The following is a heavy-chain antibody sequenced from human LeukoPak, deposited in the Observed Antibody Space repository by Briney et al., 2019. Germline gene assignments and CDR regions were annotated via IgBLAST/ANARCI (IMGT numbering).Heavy chain of an antibody. CDR2: IYYSGST. J-gene: IGHJ4*02. CDR3: ARDRWDYDYVWGSYRYGPYFDC. V-gene: IGHV4-59*01. Sequence: PSETLSLTCTVSGGSISSYYWSWIRQPPGKGLEGIVYIYYSGSTNYHPSLKSRVTISVGTSKNQFSLKLSSVTAADTAVYYCARDRWDYDYVWGSYRYGPYFDCWGQGTLVTVSS. CDR1: GGSISSYY. D-gene: IGHD3-16*02.